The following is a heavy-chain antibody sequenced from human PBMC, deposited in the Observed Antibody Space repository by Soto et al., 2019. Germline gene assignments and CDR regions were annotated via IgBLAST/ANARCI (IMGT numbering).Heavy chain of an antibody. CDR3: ARDGWYISSSWDWVDP. J-gene: IGHJ5*02. D-gene: IGHD6-6*01. CDR1: GGTFSSYA. CDR2: IIPIFGTA. V-gene: IGHV1-69*06. Sequence: GPQVKVSCKASGGTFSSYAIGGVRQAPGQGLEWMGGIIPIFGTANYAQKFQGRVTITADKSTSTAYMELSSLRSEDTAVYYCARDGWYISSSWDWVDPWGQGTLVTV.